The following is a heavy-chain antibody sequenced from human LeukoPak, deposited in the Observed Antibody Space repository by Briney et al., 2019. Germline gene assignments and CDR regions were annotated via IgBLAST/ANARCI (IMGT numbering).Heavy chain of an antibody. CDR2: IYHSGST. CDR3: ARGGGDSSGYYYPD. D-gene: IGHD3-22*01. CDR1: GGSISSSNW. Sequence: PSGTLSLTCGVSGGSISSSNWWSWVRQPPEKGLGWIGEIYHSGSTHYNPSLKSRVTMSVDKSKNQFSLELSSVTAADTAVYFCARGGGDSSGYYYPDWGQGTPVTVSS. V-gene: IGHV4-4*02. J-gene: IGHJ4*02.